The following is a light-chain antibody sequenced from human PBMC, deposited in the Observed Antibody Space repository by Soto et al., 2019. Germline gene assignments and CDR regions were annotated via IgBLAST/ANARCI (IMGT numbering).Light chain of an antibody. V-gene: IGLV1-44*01. CDR1: SSNIGSNT. J-gene: IGLJ3*02. CDR2: SNN. Sequence: QPVLTQPPSASGTPGQRVTISCSGSSSNIGSNTVNWYQQLPGTAPKLLIYSNNQRPAGVPDRSSGSQSGTSASLAISGLQSEDQADYYCAAWDDSLNGVWVFGGGTKLTVL. CDR3: AAWDDSLNGVWV.